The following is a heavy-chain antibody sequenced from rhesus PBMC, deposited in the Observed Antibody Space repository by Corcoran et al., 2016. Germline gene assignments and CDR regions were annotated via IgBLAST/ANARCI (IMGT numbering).Heavy chain of an antibody. CDR1: VYSCKQYW. CDR2: IDPSNSDA. D-gene: IGHD2-39*01. CDR3: ARGRTLGFDY. V-gene: IGHV5-20*02. Sequence: EVQLVQSGAEVKRPGESLKISCKTSVYSCKQYWIRWVRQMSGKGLEWMGAIDPSNSDARYSPSFHGQVTISADKSITTAYLQWSSLKASDTATYYCARGRTLGFDYWGQGVLVTVSS. J-gene: IGHJ4*01.